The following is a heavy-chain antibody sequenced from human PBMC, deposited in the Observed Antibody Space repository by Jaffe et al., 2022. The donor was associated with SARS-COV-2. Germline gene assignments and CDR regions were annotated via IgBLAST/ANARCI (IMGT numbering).Heavy chain of an antibody. V-gene: IGHV4-4*02. Sequence: QVRLQESGPGLVKPSGTLSLTCAVSGGSISSNNWWSWVRQPPGKGLEWIAKIFHRGSTDYNSSLKSRVTISVDKAKNQFSLRLSSVTAADTAVYYCAREKGARPEGDAFDIWGQGTLVTVSS. CDR3: AREKGARPEGDAFDI. CDR2: IFHRGST. CDR1: GGSISSNNW. D-gene: IGHD6-6*01. J-gene: IGHJ3*02.